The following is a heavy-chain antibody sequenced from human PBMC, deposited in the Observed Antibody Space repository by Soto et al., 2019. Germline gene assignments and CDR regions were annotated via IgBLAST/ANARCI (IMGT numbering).Heavy chain of an antibody. J-gene: IGHJ4*02. Sequence: SETLSLTCSVSGGSISSSPYYWGWIRQPPGKGLEWLGTIYYSGTTSYNPSLKSRVIISVDTSNNQLFLKLRSVTAADTAVYYCARHRQYYDTSGYQQRYFDYWGQGPQVTVSS. CDR2: IYYSGTT. CDR3: ARHRQYYDTSGYQQRYFDY. V-gene: IGHV4-39*01. CDR1: GGSISSSPYY. D-gene: IGHD3-22*01.